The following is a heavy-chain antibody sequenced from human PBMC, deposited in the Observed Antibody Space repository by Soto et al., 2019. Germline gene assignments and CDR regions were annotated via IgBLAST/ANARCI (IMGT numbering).Heavy chain of an antibody. Sequence: PSETLSLTCTVSGGSPSTYNWGWIRQPPGKGLEWIGYIDYSGSTTYNPSLKSRVTISVDTSKNQFSLKLSSVTAADTAVYYCARESKYDTSGYPPWFAPWGQGTLVTV. D-gene: IGHD3-22*01. J-gene: IGHJ5*02. V-gene: IGHV4-59*12. CDR3: ARESKYDTSGYPPWFAP. CDR1: GGSPSTYN. CDR2: IDYSGST.